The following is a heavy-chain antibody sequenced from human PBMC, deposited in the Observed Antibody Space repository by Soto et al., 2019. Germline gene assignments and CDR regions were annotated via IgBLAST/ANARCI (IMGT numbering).Heavy chain of an antibody. CDR2: ISAYNGNT. CDR3: AREGPVYYDILTGYYRYYYYYMDV. CDR1: GYTFTSYG. V-gene: IGHV1-18*01. Sequence: ASVKVSCKASGYTFTSYGISWVRQTPGQGLEWMGWISAYNGNTNYAQKLQGRVTMTTDTSTSTAYMELRSLRSDDTAVYYCAREGPVYYDILTGYYRYYYYYMDVWGKGTTVTVSS. J-gene: IGHJ6*03. D-gene: IGHD3-9*01.